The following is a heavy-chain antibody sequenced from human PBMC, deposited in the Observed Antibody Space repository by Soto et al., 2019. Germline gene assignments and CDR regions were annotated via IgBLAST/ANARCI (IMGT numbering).Heavy chain of an antibody. V-gene: IGHV3-23*01. CDR3: AKLWFGELAPFDY. D-gene: IGHD3-10*01. CDR2: ISGSGGKT. CDR1: GFTFSSYA. Sequence: EVQLLESGGGLVQPGGSLRLSCAASGFTFSSYAMSWFRQAPGKGLEWVSAISGSGGKTYYAGSVKGRFTISRDNSKNTLYLQMNSLRAEDTAVYSCAKLWFGELAPFDYWGQGTLVTVSS. J-gene: IGHJ4*02.